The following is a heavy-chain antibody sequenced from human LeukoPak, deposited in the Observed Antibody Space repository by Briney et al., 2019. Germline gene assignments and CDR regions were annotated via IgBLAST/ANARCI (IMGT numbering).Heavy chain of an antibody. CDR2: IYYSGST. D-gene: IGHD6-19*01. CDR1: GGSISSYY. V-gene: IGHV4-59*01. J-gene: IGHJ4*02. Sequence: SETLSLTCTVSGGSISSYYWSWIRQPPGKGLEWIGYIYYSGSTNYNPSLKSRVTISVDTSENQFSLKLSSVTAADTAVYYCARRPAVAFFDYWGQGTLVTVSS. CDR3: ARRPAVAFFDY.